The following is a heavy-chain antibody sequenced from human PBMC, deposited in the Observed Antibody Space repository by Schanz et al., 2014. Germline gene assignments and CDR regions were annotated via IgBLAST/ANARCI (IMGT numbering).Heavy chain of an antibody. CDR1: GFTVSSNH. D-gene: IGHD2-2*01. J-gene: IGHJ6*02. V-gene: IGHV3-66*01. Sequence: QLVGSGGGLVQPGGSLRLSCAVSGFTVSSNHMSWVRQAPGKGLEWVSVIYSGIGAYYADSVKGRFTISRDNSKNTLYLQMNILRAEDSSVYFGARVRRRMPTPSTPSLRNYYHYAMYAWGLWTTVAVS. CDR3: ARVRRRMPTPSTPSLRNYYHYAMYA. CDR2: IYSGIGA.